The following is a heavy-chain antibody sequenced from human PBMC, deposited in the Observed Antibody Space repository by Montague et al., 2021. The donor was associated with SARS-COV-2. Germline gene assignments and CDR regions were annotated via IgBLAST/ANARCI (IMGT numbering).Heavy chain of an antibody. D-gene: IGHD5-12*01. CDR2: IDDSGXT. J-gene: IGHJ3*02. CDR3: ARRGRKLLPVATTIGGFDI. V-gene: IGHV4-39*02. Sequence: SETLSLTCTVSGGSISSNNYYWDWIRQPQGKGLEWIGSIDDSGXTXYXXXXKXRVTISVDTSKNHFSLKLNSVTAADTAVYYCARRGRKLLPVATTIGGFDIWGQGTMVTVSS. CDR1: GGSISSNNYY.